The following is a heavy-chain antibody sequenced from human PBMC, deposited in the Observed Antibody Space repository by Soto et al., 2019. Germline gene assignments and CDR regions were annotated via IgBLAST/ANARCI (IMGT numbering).Heavy chain of an antibody. CDR2: IYQSGST. V-gene: IGHV4-30-2*01. CDR1: GGSISSGGYS. Sequence: PSETLSLTCAVSGGSISSGGYSWSWIRQPPGKGLEWIGYIYQSGSTYYNPSLKSRVTISVDWSKNQFALELSSVTAADTAVYYCARESRSSRYDSSGYSQFWFFDLWGRGTLVTGSS. CDR3: ARESRSSRYDSSGYSQFWFFDL. J-gene: IGHJ2*01. D-gene: IGHD3-22*01.